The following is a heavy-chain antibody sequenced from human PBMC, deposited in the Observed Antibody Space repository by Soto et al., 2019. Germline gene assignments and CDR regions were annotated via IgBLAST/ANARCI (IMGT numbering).Heavy chain of an antibody. CDR3: ARDVGSSGWFYFAY. CDR2: ISSNGGST. V-gene: IGHV3-64*02. Sequence: GGALRLSCAASGFTFSSYAMHWVRQAPGKGLEYVSAISSNGGSTYYADSVKGRFTISRDNSKNTLYLQMGSLRAEDMAVYYCARDVGSSGWFYFAYWGQGTLVTVSS. CDR1: GFTFSSYA. D-gene: IGHD6-19*01. J-gene: IGHJ4*02.